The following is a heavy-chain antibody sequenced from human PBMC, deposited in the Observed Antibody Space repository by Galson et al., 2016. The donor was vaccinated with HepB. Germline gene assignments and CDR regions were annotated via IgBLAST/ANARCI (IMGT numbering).Heavy chain of an antibody. CDR1: GYTFTSYS. CDR3: ARDRPNYGDHGDY. CDR2: INTRFGVI. Sequence: SVKVSCKASGYTFTSYSMHWVRQAPGQGLEWMGVINTRFGVIVYSQKFQGRVTMTRDTSTSTVYMELSSLRSEDTAMYYCARDRPNYGDHGDYWGQGTLLTVSS. V-gene: IGHV1-46*01. J-gene: IGHJ4*02. D-gene: IGHD4-17*01.